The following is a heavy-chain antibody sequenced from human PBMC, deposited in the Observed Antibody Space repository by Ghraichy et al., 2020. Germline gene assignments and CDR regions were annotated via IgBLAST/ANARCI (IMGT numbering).Heavy chain of an antibody. CDR3: ARDGYSSSISLPHRGYYYYGMDV. CDR2: INHSGST. CDR1: GGSFSGYY. Sequence: SETLSLTCAVYGGSFSGYYWSWIRQPPGKGLEWIGEINHSGSTNYNPSLKSRVTISVDTSKNQFSLKLSSVTAADMAVYYCARDGYSSSISLPHRGYYYYGMDVWGQGTTVTVSS. D-gene: IGHD6-6*01. J-gene: IGHJ6*02. V-gene: IGHV4-34*01.